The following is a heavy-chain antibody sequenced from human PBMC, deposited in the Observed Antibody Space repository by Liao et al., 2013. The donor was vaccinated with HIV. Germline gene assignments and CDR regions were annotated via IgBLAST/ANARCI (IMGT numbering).Heavy chain of an antibody. D-gene: IGHD5-12*01. CDR3: ARAIGYDRGIDWFDP. V-gene: IGHV4-34*01. Sequence: QVQLQQWGAGLLKPSETLSLTCAVYGGSFSGYYWTWIRQPPGKGLEWIGEINHSGSTNYNPSLKSRVTISVDTSKNQFSLKLRSVTAADTAVYYCARAIGYDRGIDWFDPWGQGTLVTVSS. CDR1: GGSFSGYY. J-gene: IGHJ5*02. CDR2: INHSGST.